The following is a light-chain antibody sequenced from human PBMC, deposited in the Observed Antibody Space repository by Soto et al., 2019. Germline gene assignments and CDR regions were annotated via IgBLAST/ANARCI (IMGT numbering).Light chain of an antibody. J-gene: IGKJ4*01. V-gene: IGKV3-15*01. CDR3: QQYNNWPLT. CDR2: GAS. CDR1: QSVSSN. Sequence: EIVMTQSPATTSVSPGERATLSCRASQSVSSNLAWYQQKPGQAPRLLTYGASTRATGIPARFTGSGSGTEFTLTISSLQSEDFAVYYCQQYNNWPLTFGGGSKVGYQT.